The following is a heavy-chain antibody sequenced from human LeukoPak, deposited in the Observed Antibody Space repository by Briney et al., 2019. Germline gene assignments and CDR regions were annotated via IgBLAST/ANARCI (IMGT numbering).Heavy chain of an antibody. CDR3: ARGGGYDFWSGRVNWFDP. CDR2: IYYSGST. V-gene: IGHV4-31*11. CDR1: GGSFSGYY. Sequence: PSETLSLTCAVYGGSFSGYYWSWIRQHPGKGLEWIGYIYYSGSTYYNPSLKSRVTISVDTSKNQFSLKLSSVTAADTAVYYCARGGGYDFWSGRVNWFDPWGQGTLVTVSS. D-gene: IGHD3-3*01. J-gene: IGHJ5*02.